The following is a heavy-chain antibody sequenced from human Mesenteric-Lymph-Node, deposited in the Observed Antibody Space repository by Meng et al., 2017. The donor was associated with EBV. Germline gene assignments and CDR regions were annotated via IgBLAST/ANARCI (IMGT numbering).Heavy chain of an antibody. CDR2: TYYRSKWYN. J-gene: IGHJ2*01. CDR3: ARGATSVFDI. Sequence: QVQLQQSGPGLVKPSXXLSPTCVISGDSVSSSSAAWTWIRQSPSRGLVWLGRTYYRSKWYNDYAVFVKSRITINPDTSKNQFSLQLNSVTPEDTAVYYCARGATSVFDIWGRGTLVTVSS. CDR1: GDSVSSSSAA. V-gene: IGHV6-1*01.